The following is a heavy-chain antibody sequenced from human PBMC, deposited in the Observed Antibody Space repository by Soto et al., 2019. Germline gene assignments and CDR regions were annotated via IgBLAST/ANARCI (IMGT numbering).Heavy chain of an antibody. V-gene: IGHV3-23*01. CDR2: ISGSGGST. CDR1: GFTFSSYA. Sequence: GGSLRLSCAASGFTFSSYAMSWVRQAPGKGLEWVSAISGSGGSTYYADSVKGQFTISRDNSKNTLYLQMNSLRAEDPAVYYGAKDKGAMIVVRYGMDVWGQGTTVTVS. J-gene: IGHJ6*02. CDR3: AKDKGAMIVVRYGMDV. D-gene: IGHD3-22*01.